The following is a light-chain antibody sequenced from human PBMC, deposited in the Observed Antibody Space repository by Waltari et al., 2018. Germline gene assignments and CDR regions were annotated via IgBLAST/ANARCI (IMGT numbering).Light chain of an antibody. V-gene: IGLV2-11*01. Sequence: QSALTQPRSVSGSPGHSVTFSCTGTASDVGGYKYVSWYQQHPGKVPKLIIYNVDQRPAGVPVRFAGSKSGNTASLTISGLQAEDEADYYCCSYAGKYTSVFGGGTKLTVL. CDR2: NVD. CDR1: ASDVGGYKY. J-gene: IGLJ2*01. CDR3: CSYAGKYTSV.